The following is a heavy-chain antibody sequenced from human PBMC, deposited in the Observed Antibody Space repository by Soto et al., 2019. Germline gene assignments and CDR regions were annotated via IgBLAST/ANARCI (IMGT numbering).Heavy chain of an antibody. CDR3: ARDKPYYYDSSGYCLDY. J-gene: IGHJ4*02. D-gene: IGHD3-22*01. V-gene: IGHV1-18*01. CDR1: GYTFTSYG. Sequence: VASVKVSCKASGYTFTSYGISWVRQAPGQGLEWMGWISAYNGNTNYAQKLQGRVTMTTDTSTSTAYMELRSLRSDDTAVYYCARDKPYYYDSSGYCLDYWGQGTLVTVSS. CDR2: ISAYNGNT.